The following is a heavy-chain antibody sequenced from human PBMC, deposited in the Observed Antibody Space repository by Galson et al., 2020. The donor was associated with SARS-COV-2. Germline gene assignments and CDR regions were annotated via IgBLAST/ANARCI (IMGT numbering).Heavy chain of an antibody. CDR1: GYSFTSNW. CDR3: LTQARFSSGWYRYDY. CDR2: IYPDDSDN. V-gene: IGHV5-51*01. Sequence: GESLKISCKGSGYSFTSNWIGWVRKMPGKGLEWMGSIYPDDSDNRYSPSFQGQVTMSADKSIRTAYLQWSSLQASDSAMYDCLTQARFSSGWYRYDYWGQGTLVTVSS. D-gene: IGHD6-19*01. J-gene: IGHJ4*02.